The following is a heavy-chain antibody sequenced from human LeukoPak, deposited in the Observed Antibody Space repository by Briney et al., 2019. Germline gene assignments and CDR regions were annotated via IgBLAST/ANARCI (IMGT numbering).Heavy chain of an antibody. CDR1: GGSISNSSYY. J-gene: IGHJ4*02. CDR3: ARLASSAEFDY. CDR2: IYYSGST. Sequence: PSETLSLTCTVSGGSISNSSYYWGWIRQPPGKGLEWIGSIYYSGSTYYNPSLKSRVTISVDTSKNQFSLKLSSVTAADTAVYYCARLASSAEFDYWGQGTLVTVSS. D-gene: IGHD4/OR15-4a*01. V-gene: IGHV4-39*01.